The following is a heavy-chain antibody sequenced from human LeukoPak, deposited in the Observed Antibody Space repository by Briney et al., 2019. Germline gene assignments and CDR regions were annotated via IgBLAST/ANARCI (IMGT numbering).Heavy chain of an antibody. CDR2: IYYSGST. CDR3: ARHVPSAQQLVMGLFQH. Sequence: KPSATLSLTCTVSGGSISSSSYYWGWIRQPPGKGLEWIGSIYYSGSTYYNPSLKSRVTISVDTSKNQFSLKLSSVTAADTAVYYCARHVPSAQQLVMGLFQHWGQGTLVTVSS. J-gene: IGHJ1*01. V-gene: IGHV4-39*01. CDR1: GGSISSSSYY. D-gene: IGHD6-13*01.